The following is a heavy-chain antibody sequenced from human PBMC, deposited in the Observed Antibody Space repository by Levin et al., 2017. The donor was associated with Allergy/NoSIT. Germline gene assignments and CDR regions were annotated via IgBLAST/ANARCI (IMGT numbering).Heavy chain of an antibody. Sequence: GESLKISCAASGFTFSAYWMSWVRQAPGKGLEWVASISQPGSENYYVDSVKGRFTISRDNAKNSLYLQMNSLRAEDTAVYYCARGDTISHTGTTFLIDHWGQGTLVTVSS. CDR3: ARGDTISHTGTTFLIDH. CDR2: ISQPGSEN. D-gene: IGHD1-1*01. CDR1: GFTFSAYW. J-gene: IGHJ4*02. V-gene: IGHV3-7*01.